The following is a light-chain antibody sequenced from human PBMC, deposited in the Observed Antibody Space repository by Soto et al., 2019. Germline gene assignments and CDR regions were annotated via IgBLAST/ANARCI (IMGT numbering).Light chain of an antibody. J-gene: IGKJ3*01. V-gene: IGKV1-9*01. CDR3: QQVNSFPPT. CDR1: HTISSY. CDR2: AAS. Sequence: DIQLTQSPSFLSASVGDRVTITCRASHTISSYLAWYQQKPGKAPELLLYAASTLQNRVPSRFSGSGSETDFTLTISGLQPEDLGTYYCQQVNSFPPTFGPGTKVDLK.